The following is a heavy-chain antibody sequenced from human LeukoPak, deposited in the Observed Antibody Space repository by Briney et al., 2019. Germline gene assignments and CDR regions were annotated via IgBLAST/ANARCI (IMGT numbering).Heavy chain of an antibody. CDR1: GYSISSGYY. CDR2: IYHSGST. Sequence: PSETLSLTCTVSGYSISSGYYWGWIRQPPGKGLEWIGSIYHSGSTYYNPSLKSRVTISVDTSKNQFSLKLSSVTAADTAVYYCARVLWNGDYPRFDCWGQGTLVSVSS. J-gene: IGHJ4*02. V-gene: IGHV4-38-2*02. CDR3: ARVLWNGDYPRFDC. D-gene: IGHD4-17*01.